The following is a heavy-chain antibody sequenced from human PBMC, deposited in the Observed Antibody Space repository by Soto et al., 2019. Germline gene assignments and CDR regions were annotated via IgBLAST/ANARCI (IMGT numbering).Heavy chain of an antibody. J-gene: IGHJ4*02. Sequence: PSEPLSLTCAVSGGSISNVGYSWSLIRQPPGKGLEWIGYIYHSGSTYYNPSLKSRVTISVDRSKNQFSLKLSSVTAADTAVYYCARHRCGNAYYDILTGYCSLDYWGQGTLVTVSS. CDR3: ARHRCGNAYYDILTGYCSLDY. D-gene: IGHD3-9*01. V-gene: IGHV4-30-2*01. CDR1: GGSISNVGYS. CDR2: IYHSGST.